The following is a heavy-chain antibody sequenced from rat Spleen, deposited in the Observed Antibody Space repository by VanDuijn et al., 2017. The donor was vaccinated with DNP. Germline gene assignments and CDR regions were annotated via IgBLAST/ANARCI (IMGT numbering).Heavy chain of an antibody. CDR3: AGVPNTYYVMDA. D-gene: IGHD3-8*01. Sequence: QVQLKESGPGLVQPSETLSLTCTVSGFSLTSYNVHWVRQPPGKGLEWMGVMWSGGSTDYNSALKSRLSISRDTSKNQVFLKMNSLQSEDTATYYCAGVPNTYYVMDAWGQGASVTVSS. CDR2: MWSGGST. V-gene: IGHV2-45*01. J-gene: IGHJ4*01. CDR1: GFSLTSYN.